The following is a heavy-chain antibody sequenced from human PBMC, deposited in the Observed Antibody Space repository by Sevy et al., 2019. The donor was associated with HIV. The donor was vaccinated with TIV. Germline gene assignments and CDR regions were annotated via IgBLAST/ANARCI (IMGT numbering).Heavy chain of an antibody. V-gene: IGHV5-51*01. CDR1: GYTFSNYW. CDR2: IYPGDSDT. Sequence: GESLKISCKGSGYTFSNYWIGWVRQMPGKGLEWMGVIYPGDSDTRYSPSFQGQVNISADKSSSTAYLQWSSLKTSDTAIYYCARYPIVVVPAAAYYFDYWGQGTLVTVSS. CDR3: ARYPIVVVPAAAYYFDY. J-gene: IGHJ4*02. D-gene: IGHD2-2*01.